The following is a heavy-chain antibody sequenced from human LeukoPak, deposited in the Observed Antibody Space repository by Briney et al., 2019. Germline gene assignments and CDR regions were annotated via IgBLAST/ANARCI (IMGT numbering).Heavy chain of an antibody. V-gene: IGHV3-23*01. CDR2: ISGSGGST. D-gene: IGHD3-22*01. Sequence: PGGSLRLSCAASGFTFSSYAMSWVRQAPGKGLEWVSAISGSGGSTYYAVSVKGRLTISRDNSKNTLYLQMNSLRAEDTAVYYCATTLHSGYYDLYWGQGTLVTVSS. J-gene: IGHJ4*02. CDR1: GFTFSSYA. CDR3: ATTLHSGYYDLY.